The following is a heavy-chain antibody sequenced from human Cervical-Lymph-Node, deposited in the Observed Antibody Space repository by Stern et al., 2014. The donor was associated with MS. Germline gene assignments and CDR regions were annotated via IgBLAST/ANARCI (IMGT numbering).Heavy chain of an antibody. J-gene: IGHJ2*01. V-gene: IGHV1-18*01. CDR1: GYTFTSYG. D-gene: IGHD4-17*01. CDR3: ARWIYGDYGDWYFDL. CDR2: ISAYNGNT. Sequence: QLVQSGAEVKKPGASVKVSCKASGYTFTSYGISWVRQATGQGLEWMGWISAYNGNTNYAHKLQGRVTMTTDTSTSTAYRKLRSLRSDDTAVYYCARWIYGDYGDWYFDLWGRGTLVTVSS.